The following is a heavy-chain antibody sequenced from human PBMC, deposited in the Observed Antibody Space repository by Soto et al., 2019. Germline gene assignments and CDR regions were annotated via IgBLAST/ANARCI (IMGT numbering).Heavy chain of an antibody. CDR2: IIPIFGTA. V-gene: IGHV1-69*12. CDR3: ARGYCGGDCYSLWYFDL. Sequence: QVQLVQSGAEVKKPGSSVKVSCKASGGTFSSYAISWVRQAPGQGLEWMGGIIPIFGTANYAQKFQGRVTITADESTSTAYMELSSLRSEDTAVYYCARGYCGGDCYSLWYFDLWGRGTLVTVSS. J-gene: IGHJ2*01. CDR1: GGTFSSYA. D-gene: IGHD2-21*02.